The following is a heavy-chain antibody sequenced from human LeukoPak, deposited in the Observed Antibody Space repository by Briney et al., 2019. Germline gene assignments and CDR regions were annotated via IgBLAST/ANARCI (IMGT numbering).Heavy chain of an antibody. CDR2: IDWNGGGT. CDR1: GFTFDAYG. J-gene: IGHJ4*02. Sequence: PGGSLRLSCAASGFTFDAYGLSWVRQAPGKGLEWVSGIDWNGGGTGYADSVKGRFTISRDNAKNSLDLQMNSLRDEDTAVYYCAPGYSVDYWGQGTLVTVSS. CDR3: APGYSVDY. V-gene: IGHV3-20*04. D-gene: IGHD6-13*01.